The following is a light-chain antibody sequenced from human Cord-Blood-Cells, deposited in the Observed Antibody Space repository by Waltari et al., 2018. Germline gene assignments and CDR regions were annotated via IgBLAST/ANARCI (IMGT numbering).Light chain of an antibody. CDR1: SCDVGGYNY. CDR3: SSYTSSSTVV. V-gene: IGLV2-14*01. Sequence: QSALTQPASVSGSPGQSITISCTGTSCDVGGYNYVPWYQQHPGKAPKLMIYDVSNRPSGVSNRFSGSKSGNTASLTISGLQAEDEADYYCSSYTSSSTVVFGGGTKLTVL. CDR2: DVS. J-gene: IGLJ2*01.